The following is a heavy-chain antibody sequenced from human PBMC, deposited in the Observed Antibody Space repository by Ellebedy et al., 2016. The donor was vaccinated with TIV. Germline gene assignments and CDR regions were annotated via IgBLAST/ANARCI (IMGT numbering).Heavy chain of an antibody. Sequence: GESLKISCAASGFTFSRYAMSWVRQAPGKGLEWVSTISNTGSRTYYADSVAGRFIISRDNSKKTLYLQMNSLRAEDTAVYYCAKGRGGGSDSSAPRYYFDYWGLGTLVTVSS. D-gene: IGHD3-22*01. CDR1: GFTFSRYA. CDR3: AKGRGGGSDSSAPRYYFDY. CDR2: ISNTGSRT. J-gene: IGHJ4*02. V-gene: IGHV3-23*01.